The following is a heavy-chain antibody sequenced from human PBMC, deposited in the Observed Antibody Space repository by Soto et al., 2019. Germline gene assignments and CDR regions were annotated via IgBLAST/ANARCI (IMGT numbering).Heavy chain of an antibody. V-gene: IGHV4-39*01. Sequence: QLQLHESGPGLVKPSETLSLTCTVSGASISSSSYYWGWIRQPPGKGLGWIGSNSGSTYYNPSLKSRVTISVDTSKNQFSLKLSSVTAADTALYYCARLNAGTTYYYYGMDVWGQGTTVTVSS. J-gene: IGHJ6*02. CDR2: NSGST. D-gene: IGHD1-7*01. CDR1: GASISSSSYY. CDR3: ARLNAGTTYYYYGMDV.